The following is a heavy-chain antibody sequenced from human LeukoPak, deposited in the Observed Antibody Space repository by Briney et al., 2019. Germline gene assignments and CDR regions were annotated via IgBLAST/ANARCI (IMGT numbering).Heavy chain of an antibody. J-gene: IGHJ5*02. Sequence: ASVKVSCKASGYTFTSYGISWVRQAPGHGLEWMGWISAYNGNANYTQKLQSRVPMATDTSTSTAYMELRSLRSDDTAVYYCARRSLDWFDPWGQGTLVTVSS. V-gene: IGHV1-18*01. CDR3: ARRSLDWFDP. CDR2: ISAYNGNA. CDR1: GYTFTSYG.